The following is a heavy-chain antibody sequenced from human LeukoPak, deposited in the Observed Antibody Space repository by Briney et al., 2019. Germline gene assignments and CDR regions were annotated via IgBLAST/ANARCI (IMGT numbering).Heavy chain of an antibody. D-gene: IGHD1-26*01. CDR2: IHSSGGS. V-gene: IGHV4-39*01. J-gene: IGHJ3*02. CDR1: GVSISSSISY. CDR3: VRLPESGNYYDASDI. Sequence: SETLSLTCIVSGVSISSSISYWGWIRQPPGKRLEWIGSIHSSGGSYYSPSLTSRVTISVDTSKSQFSLRLKPVTDADTAVDYCVRLPESGNYYDASDIWGRGTMVTVSS.